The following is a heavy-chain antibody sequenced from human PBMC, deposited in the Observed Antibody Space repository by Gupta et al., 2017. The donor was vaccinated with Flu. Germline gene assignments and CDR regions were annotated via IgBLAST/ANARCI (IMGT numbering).Heavy chain of an antibody. Sequence: QVQLVESGGGVVQPGRSLRLSCATSGFTFSSYGMHWVRQAPGKGLEWVAVIWYDGSNKYYADSVKGRFTISRDNSKNTLYLQMNSLRAEDTAVYYCARSYYDILTGYYRPLNMPLDYWGQGTLVTVSS. J-gene: IGHJ4*02. CDR3: ARSYYDILTGYYRPLNMPLDY. CDR1: GFTFSSYG. CDR2: IWYDGSNK. V-gene: IGHV3-33*01. D-gene: IGHD3-9*01.